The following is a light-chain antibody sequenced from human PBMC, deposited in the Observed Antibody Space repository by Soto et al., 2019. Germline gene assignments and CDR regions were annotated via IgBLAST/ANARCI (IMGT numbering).Light chain of an antibody. CDR2: WAS. Sequence: DIVMTQSPDSLAVSLGEGATINCKSSQGVLYSSNNKNYLAWYQQKPGQPPKLLIYWASTRESGVPDRFSGSGSGTDFTLTISSLQAEDVAVYYCQQYYDTPWTFGQGTKVEIK. J-gene: IGKJ1*01. CDR1: QGVLYSSNNKNY. V-gene: IGKV4-1*01. CDR3: QQYYDTPWT.